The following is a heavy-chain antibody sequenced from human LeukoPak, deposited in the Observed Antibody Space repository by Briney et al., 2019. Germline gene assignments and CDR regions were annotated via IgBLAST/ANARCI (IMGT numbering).Heavy chain of an antibody. J-gene: IGHJ4*02. CDR2: ISGGGGST. CDR3: AKALLWFGELPYYFDY. Sequence: GGSLRLSCAVSGFIFTSYGMTWVRQAPGKGLEWVSAISGGGGSTYYADSVKGRFTISRDNSKNTLYLQMNSLRAEDTAVYYCAKALLWFGELPYYFDYWGQGTLVTVSS. CDR1: GFIFTSYG. D-gene: IGHD3-10*01. V-gene: IGHV3-23*01.